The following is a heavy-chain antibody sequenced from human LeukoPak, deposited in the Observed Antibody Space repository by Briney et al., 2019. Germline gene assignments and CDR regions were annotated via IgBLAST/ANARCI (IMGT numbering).Heavy chain of an antibody. CDR1: GYSFTSYW. J-gene: IGHJ5*02. CDR2: IYPGDSDT. V-gene: IGHV5-51*01. CDR3: ARLGDFWSGYYIPNWFDP. Sequence: GESLKISCKGSGYSFTSYWIGWVRQMPGKGLEWMGIIYPGDSDTRYSPSFQGQVTISADKSISTAYLQWSSLKASDTAMYYCARLGDFWSGYYIPNWFDPWGQGTLVTVSS. D-gene: IGHD3-3*01.